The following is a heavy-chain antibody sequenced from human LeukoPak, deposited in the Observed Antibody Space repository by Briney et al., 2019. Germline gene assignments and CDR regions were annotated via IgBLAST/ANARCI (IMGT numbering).Heavy chain of an antibody. V-gene: IGHV4-31*03. D-gene: IGHD3-3*01. J-gene: IGHJ5*02. CDR3: ARQGDFWSGYYHNPWFDP. CDR2: IYYSGST. CDR1: GGSISSGGYY. Sequence: NASETLSLTCTVSGGSISSGGYYWSWIRQHPGKGLEWIGYIYYSGSTYYNPSLKSRVTISVDTSKNQLSLKLSSVTAADTAVYYCARQGDFWSGYYHNPWFDPWGQGTLVTVSS.